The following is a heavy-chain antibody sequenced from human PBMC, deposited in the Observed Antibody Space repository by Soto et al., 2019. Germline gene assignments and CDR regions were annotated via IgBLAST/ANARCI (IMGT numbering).Heavy chain of an antibody. CDR3: ARTDCXSSDCPRDLVGAVTMDY. V-gene: IGHV3-33*01. CDR1: GFPFSTYA. D-gene: IGHD1-26*01. Sequence: GGSLRLSCAASGFPFSTYAMHWVRQAPGKGLEWVAVVWYDGTDKNYADSVKGRFTISRDSSKSTLYLQMDHLRVEDTGVYHCARTDCXSSDCPRDLVGAVTMDYWGQGTPVTVSS. J-gene: IGHJ4*02. CDR2: VWYDGTDK.